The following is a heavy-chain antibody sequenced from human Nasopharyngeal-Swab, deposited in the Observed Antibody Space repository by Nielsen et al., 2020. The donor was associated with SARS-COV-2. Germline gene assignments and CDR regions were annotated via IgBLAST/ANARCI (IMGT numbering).Heavy chain of an antibody. Sequence: GGSLRLSCSASGFIFISYAIVWVRQAPGKGLEYVSAISSNGVNIYYADSVKGRFTISRDNSKNTLYLQMSSLRPEDTAVYYCVKRSGGTAPLIGAFDIWGQGTMVTVSS. D-gene: IGHD2-21*01. CDR3: VKRSGGTAPLIGAFDI. J-gene: IGHJ3*02. V-gene: IGHV3-64D*08. CDR2: ISSNGVNI. CDR1: GFIFISYA.